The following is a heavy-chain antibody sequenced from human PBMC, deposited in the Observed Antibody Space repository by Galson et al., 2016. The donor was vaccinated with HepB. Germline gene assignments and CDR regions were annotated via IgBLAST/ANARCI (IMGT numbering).Heavy chain of an antibody. Sequence: QSGAEVKKPGESLRISCKDSGYTFADYWIAWVRQIPGKGLEWMGVIYPADSDTTYSPSFQGQVTISADKSISTAYLQWSSLKASDTAVYYCAKPTRSFIPAPMESWGQGTPVTVSP. J-gene: IGHJ5*02. CDR2: IYPADSDT. V-gene: IGHV5-51*01. CDR1: GYTFADYW. D-gene: IGHD2-2*01. CDR3: AKPTRSFIPAPMES.